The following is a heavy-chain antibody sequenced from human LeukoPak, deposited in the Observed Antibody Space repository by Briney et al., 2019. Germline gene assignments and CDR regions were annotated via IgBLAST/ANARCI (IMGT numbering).Heavy chain of an antibody. CDR3: TKEIIAVPGDYFDY. Sequence: GGSLRLSCAASGFTFSSYAMSWVRQAPGKGLEWVSTIGDSGGSTYYADSVKGRFTISRDNSKNTLYLQMNSLRAEDTAVYYCTKEIIAVPGDYFDYWGQGTLVTVSS. CDR1: GFTFSSYA. V-gene: IGHV3-23*01. D-gene: IGHD6-19*01. CDR2: IGDSGGST. J-gene: IGHJ4*02.